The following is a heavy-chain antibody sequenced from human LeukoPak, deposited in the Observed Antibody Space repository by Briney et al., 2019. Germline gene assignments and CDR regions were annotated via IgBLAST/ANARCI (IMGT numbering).Heavy chain of an antibody. CDR3: ARDRCSSTSCYDDYYYYGMDV. CDR2: IWYDGSNK. D-gene: IGHD2-2*01. CDR1: GFTFSSYG. J-gene: IGHJ6*02. Sequence: GRSLRLSCAASGFTFSSYGMHWVRQAPGKGLEWVAVIWYDGSNKYYADSVKGRFTISRDNSKNTLYLQMNGLRAEDTAVYYCARDRCSSTSCYDDYYYYGMDVWGQGTTVTVSS. V-gene: IGHV3-33*01.